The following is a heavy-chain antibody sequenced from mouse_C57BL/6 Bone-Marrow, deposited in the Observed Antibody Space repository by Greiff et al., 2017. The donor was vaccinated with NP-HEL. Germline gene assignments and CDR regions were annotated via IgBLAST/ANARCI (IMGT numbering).Heavy chain of an antibody. CDR1: GYTFTSYW. J-gene: IGHJ1*03. Sequence: VQLQQPGADLVKPGASVTLSCKASGYTFTSYWMHWVKPSPGRGLVWIGRIVPNSGGTKFNEKFKTKATLTVDKPSSTAYMQLSSLTSEDSAVYYCARYYYGSRGWYFDVWGTGTTVTVSS. CDR3: ARYYYGSRGWYFDV. V-gene: IGHV1-72*01. D-gene: IGHD1-1*01. CDR2: IVPNSGGT.